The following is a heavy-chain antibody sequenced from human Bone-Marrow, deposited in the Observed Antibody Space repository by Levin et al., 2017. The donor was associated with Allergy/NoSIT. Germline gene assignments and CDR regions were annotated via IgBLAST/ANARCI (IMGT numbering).Heavy chain of an antibody. CDR1: GYSSTHYA. CDR2: INPVNGNT. CDR3: AREVIPRGSSRQWLPLDWFDP. Sequence: ASVKVSCKASGYSSTHYAIHWVRQAPGQRLEWMGWINPVNGNTKYSQNFQGRVTITKDTSASTVYVELSSLRSEDTAVYYCAREVIPRGSSRQWLPLDWFDPWGQGTLVTVSS. D-gene: IGHD5-12*01. V-gene: IGHV1-3*01. J-gene: IGHJ5*02.